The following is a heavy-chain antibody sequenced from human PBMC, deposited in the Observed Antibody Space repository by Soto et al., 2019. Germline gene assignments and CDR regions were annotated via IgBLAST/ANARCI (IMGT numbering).Heavy chain of an antibody. CDR1: GGSISSGDYY. Sequence: QVQLQESGPGLVKPSQTLSLTCTVSGGSISSGDYYWSWIRQPPGKGLEWIGYIYYSGSTYYNPSLKSRVTISVDTSKNQFSLKLSSVTAADMAVYYCARAGDYVWGSYRPLPDYWGQGTLVTVSS. V-gene: IGHV4-30-4*01. D-gene: IGHD3-16*02. J-gene: IGHJ4*02. CDR3: ARAGDYVWGSYRPLPDY. CDR2: IYYSGST.